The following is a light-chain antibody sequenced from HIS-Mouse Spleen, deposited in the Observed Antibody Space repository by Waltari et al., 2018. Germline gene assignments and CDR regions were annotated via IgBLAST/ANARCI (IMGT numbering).Light chain of an antibody. V-gene: IGLV3-19*01. Sequence: SAELTQDPAVSVALGQTVRFTCQGDSLRSYYASWSKQKPGQAPVLVIYGKNNRPSGIPDRFSGSSSGNTASLTITGAQAEDEADYYCNSRDSSGNHPVVFGGGTKLTVL. J-gene: IGLJ2*01. CDR1: SLRSYY. CDR3: NSRDSSGNHPVV. CDR2: GKN.